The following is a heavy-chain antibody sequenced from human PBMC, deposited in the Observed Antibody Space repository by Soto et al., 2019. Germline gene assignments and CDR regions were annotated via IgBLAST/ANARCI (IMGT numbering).Heavy chain of an antibody. CDR1: GGSVSSRGYY. CDR3: ASSGYCTNGVCPNDYYYYGMDV. V-gene: IGHV4-61*08. CDR2: IYNSGST. J-gene: IGHJ6*02. Sequence: PSETLSLTCTVFGGSVSSRGYYLGWIRQPPGKGQEWIGYIYNSGSTNYNPSLNSRVTISVDTSKNQFSLKLSSVTAADTAVYYCASSGYCTNGVCPNDYYYYGMDVWGQGTTVTVSS. D-gene: IGHD2-8*01.